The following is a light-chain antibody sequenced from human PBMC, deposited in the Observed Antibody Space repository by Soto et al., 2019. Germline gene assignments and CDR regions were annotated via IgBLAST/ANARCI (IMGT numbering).Light chain of an antibody. CDR2: NXS. Sequence: DIQMTQSPSTLSASVGDRVTIXXXASESISTWLAWYQQKPGKAXKLLIXNXSXXXXGVXXRFSGSGSGTEFTLTISSLQPDDFATYYCQHYNSYSEAFGQGTKVDIK. J-gene: IGKJ1*01. V-gene: IGKV1-5*03. CDR3: QHYNSYSEA. CDR1: ESISTW.